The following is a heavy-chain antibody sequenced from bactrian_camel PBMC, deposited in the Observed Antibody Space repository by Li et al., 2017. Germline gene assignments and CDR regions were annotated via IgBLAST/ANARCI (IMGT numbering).Heavy chain of an antibody. CDR3: AADFVNLQLARHYNY. V-gene: IGHV3S53*01. CDR2: IDRNGYP. Sequence: HVQLVESGGGSVQAGESRRLSCVTSGYTSTTSCVAWVRQAPGKQREGVAAIDRNGYPTYTYSVKDRFTISKDNDKNTLYLQMNSLEPEDTAMYYCAADFVNLQLARHYNYWGQGTQVTVS. J-gene: IGHJ4*01. CDR1: GYTSTTSC. D-gene: IGHD7*01.